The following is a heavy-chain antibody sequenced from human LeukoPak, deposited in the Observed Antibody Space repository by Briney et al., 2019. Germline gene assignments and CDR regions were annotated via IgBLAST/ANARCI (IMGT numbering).Heavy chain of an antibody. CDR1: GFTFSSYS. Sequence: GGSLRLSCAASGFTFSSYSMNWVRQAPGKGLEWVSSISRSSSYIYYADSVKGRFTISRDNAKNSLYLQMNSLRAEDTAVYYCARRVSGLLAFDIWGQGTMVTVSS. J-gene: IGHJ3*02. CDR3: ARRVSGLLAFDI. D-gene: IGHD5/OR15-5a*01. CDR2: ISRSSSYI. V-gene: IGHV3-21*01.